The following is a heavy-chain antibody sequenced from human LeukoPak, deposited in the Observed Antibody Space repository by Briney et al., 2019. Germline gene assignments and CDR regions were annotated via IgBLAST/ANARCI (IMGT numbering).Heavy chain of an antibody. CDR1: GFTFSSYA. Sequence: GGSLRLTCAASGFTFSSYAMSWVRQAPGKGLEWASAISGSGGSTYYADSVKGRFTISRDNSKDTLYLQMNSLRAEDTAVYYCAKSMHYYDSSGSYWGQGTLVTVSS. CDR3: AKSMHYYDSSGSY. CDR2: ISGSGGST. J-gene: IGHJ4*02. V-gene: IGHV3-23*01. D-gene: IGHD3-22*01.